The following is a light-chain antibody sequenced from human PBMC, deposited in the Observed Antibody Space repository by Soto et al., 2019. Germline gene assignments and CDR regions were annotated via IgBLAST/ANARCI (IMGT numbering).Light chain of an antibody. CDR2: GDN. Sequence: QSVLTQPPSVSGAPGQRVSISCTGSTSNIGAPYDVHWYQHLPGTAPKLLIYGDNNRPSGVPDRFSGSKSGTSASLAITRLQAEDEADYYCQSYDSSLTGSKVFGSGTKVT. V-gene: IGLV1-40*01. J-gene: IGLJ1*01. CDR3: QSYDSSLTGSKV. CDR1: TSNIGAPYD.